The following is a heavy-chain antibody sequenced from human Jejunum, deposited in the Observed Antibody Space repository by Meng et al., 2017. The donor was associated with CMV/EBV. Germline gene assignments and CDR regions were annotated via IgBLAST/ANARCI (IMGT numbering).Heavy chain of an antibody. Sequence: QVLLVHAGAEVKKPGASVKVPCKTSGYTFTGYFIHWVRQAPGQGLEWMGRINPNTAATDYAQKFQGRVTMIGDTSTNTVYLEMNSLRSGDTAVYYCARRHDIDLFFDYWGQGSLVTVSS. CDR1: GYTFTGYF. CDR3: ARRHDIDLFFDY. CDR2: INPNTAAT. J-gene: IGHJ4*02. D-gene: IGHD3-9*01. V-gene: IGHV1-2*06.